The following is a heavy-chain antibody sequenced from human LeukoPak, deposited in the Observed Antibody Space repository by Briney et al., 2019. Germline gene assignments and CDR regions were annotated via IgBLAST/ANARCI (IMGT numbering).Heavy chain of an antibody. CDR2: IYTSGGT. D-gene: IGHD3-3*01. J-gene: IGHJ4*02. Sequence: SETLSLTCTVSGGSISSYYWSWIRQPAGKGLEWIGRIYTSGGTNYNPSLKSRVTMSVDTSKNQFSLKLSSVTAADTAVYYCARGRRFLEWLLSSTYYFDYWGQGTLVTVSS. V-gene: IGHV4-4*07. CDR3: ARGRRFLEWLLSSTYYFDY. CDR1: GGSISSYY.